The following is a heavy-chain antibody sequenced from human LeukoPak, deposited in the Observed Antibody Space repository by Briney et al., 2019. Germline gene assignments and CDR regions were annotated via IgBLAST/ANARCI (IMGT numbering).Heavy chain of an antibody. CDR3: ARAPSEIGGYYPEYFRH. CDR1: GFTLSSYW. Sequence: PGGSLRLSCAASGFTLSSYWMHWVRQAPGKGLEWVSRIKSDGRTNYADSVKGRFTISRDNAKNTVSLQMNSLRAEDTGVYYCARAPSEIGGYYPEYFRHWGRGTLVIVSS. J-gene: IGHJ1*01. D-gene: IGHD3-22*01. CDR2: IKSDGRT. V-gene: IGHV3-74*01.